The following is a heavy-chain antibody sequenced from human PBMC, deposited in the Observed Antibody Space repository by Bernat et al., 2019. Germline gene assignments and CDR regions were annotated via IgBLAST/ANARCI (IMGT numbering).Heavy chain of an antibody. Sequence: QVQLVESGGGVVQPGRSLRLSCAASGFTFSSYGMHWVRQAPGKGLAWVAVISYDGSNKYYADYVKGRFTISRENSKNTLYLQMNSLRAEDTAVYYCAKVGGLRFLEWFSMDVGGQGTTVTVSS. J-gene: IGHJ6*02. CDR3: AKVGGLRFLEWFSMDV. CDR2: ISYDGSNK. D-gene: IGHD3-3*01. CDR1: GFTFSSYG. V-gene: IGHV3-30*18.